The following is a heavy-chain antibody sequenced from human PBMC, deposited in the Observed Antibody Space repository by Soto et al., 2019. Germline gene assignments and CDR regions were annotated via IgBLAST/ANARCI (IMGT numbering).Heavy chain of an antibody. D-gene: IGHD4-17*01. Sequence: SETLSLTCTVSGGSISSSSYYWSWIRQPPGKGLEWIGYIYYSGSTNYNPSLKSRVTISVDTSKNQFSLKLSSVTAADTAVYYCARRYGPGFDYWGQGILVTVSS. V-gene: IGHV4-61*05. J-gene: IGHJ4*02. CDR1: GGSISSSSYY. CDR3: ARRYGPGFDY. CDR2: IYYSGST.